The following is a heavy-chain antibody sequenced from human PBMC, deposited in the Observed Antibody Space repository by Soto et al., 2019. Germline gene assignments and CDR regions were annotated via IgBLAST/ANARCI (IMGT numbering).Heavy chain of an antibody. CDR3: ARARPRIDY. CDR1: GFTFSSYG. Sequence: QVQLVESGGGVVQPGRSLRLSCAASGFTFSSYGMHWVRQAPGKGLEWVAVIWYDGSNKYYADSVKGRFTISRDNSKNTLYLQINSLRAEDTAVYYCARARPRIDYWGQGTLVTVSS. CDR2: IWYDGSNK. J-gene: IGHJ4*02. V-gene: IGHV3-33*01.